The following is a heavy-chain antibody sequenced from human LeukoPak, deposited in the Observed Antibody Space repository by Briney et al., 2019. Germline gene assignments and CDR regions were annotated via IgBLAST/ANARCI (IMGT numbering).Heavy chain of an antibody. CDR2: ISCDGGK. Sequence: SGLTLMKPTQTLTVTCTFSAFSLSTGAVAVGWIRLPPRKAPEWLAVISCDGGKHYSLSLNNRLTITKDTSKNQGVLTMTNIDPVDTATYYCAHRVNIMGARGDAFYVCGQGTMVTVSS. J-gene: IGHJ3*01. V-gene: IGHV2-5*02. D-gene: IGHD1-26*01. CDR1: AFSLSTGAVA. CDR3: AHRVNIMGARGDAFYV.